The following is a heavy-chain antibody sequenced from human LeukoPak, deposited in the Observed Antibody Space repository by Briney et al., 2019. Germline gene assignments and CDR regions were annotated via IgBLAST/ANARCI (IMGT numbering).Heavy chain of an antibody. Sequence: WASVKVSCKASGGTFSSYAISWVRQAPGQGLEWMGGIIPIFGTANYAQKFQGRVTITADESTSTAYMELSSLRSEDTAVYYCARHYGDYSVYFDYWGQGTLVTVSS. J-gene: IGHJ4*02. CDR2: IIPIFGTA. CDR3: ARHYGDYSVYFDY. CDR1: GGTFSSYA. V-gene: IGHV1-69*13. D-gene: IGHD4-17*01.